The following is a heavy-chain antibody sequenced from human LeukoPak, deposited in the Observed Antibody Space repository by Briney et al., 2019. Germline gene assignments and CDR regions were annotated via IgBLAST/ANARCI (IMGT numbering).Heavy chain of an antibody. CDR3: ATVHRADYYDSSAITDPFDY. V-gene: IGHV1-18*01. CDR1: GYTFTSYG. Sequence: GASVKVSCKASGYTFTSYGISWVRQAPGQGLEWMGWISAYNGNTNYAQKLQGRVTMTEDTSTDTAYMELSSLRSEDTAVYYCATVHRADYYDSSAITDPFDYWGQGTLVTVSS. J-gene: IGHJ4*02. CDR2: ISAYNGNT. D-gene: IGHD3-22*01.